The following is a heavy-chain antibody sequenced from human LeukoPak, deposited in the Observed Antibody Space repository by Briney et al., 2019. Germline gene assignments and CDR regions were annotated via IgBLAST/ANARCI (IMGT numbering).Heavy chain of an antibody. CDR3: ARGPSPLGDSSSFGYFDY. CDR1: GGSISSGDYY. V-gene: IGHV4-30-4*08. Sequence: SETLSLTCTVSGGSISSGDYYWSWIRQPPGKGLEWIGYIYYSGSTYYNPSLKSRVTISVDTSKNQFSLKLSSVTAADTAVYYCARGPSPLGDSSSFGYFDYWGQGTLVTVSS. CDR2: IYYSGST. J-gene: IGHJ4*02. D-gene: IGHD6-6*01.